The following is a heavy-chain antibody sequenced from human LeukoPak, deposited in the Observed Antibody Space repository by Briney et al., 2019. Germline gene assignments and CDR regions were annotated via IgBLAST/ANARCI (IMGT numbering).Heavy chain of an antibody. D-gene: IGHD6-19*01. CDR1: GFTFSSYE. CDR2: ISSSGSTI. CDR3: AKSRSGIGVAGRWSEGYDAFDI. J-gene: IGHJ3*02. V-gene: IGHV3-48*03. Sequence: GGSLRLSCAASGFTFSSYEMNWVRQAPGKGLEWVSYISSSGSTIYYADSVKGRFTISRDNSRNTLYLQMYSLRAEDTAVYYCAKSRSGIGVAGRWSEGYDAFDIWGQGTMVTVSS.